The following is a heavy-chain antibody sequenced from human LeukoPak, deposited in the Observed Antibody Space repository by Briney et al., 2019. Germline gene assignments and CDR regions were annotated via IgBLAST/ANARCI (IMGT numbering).Heavy chain of an antibody. V-gene: IGHV3-23*01. CDR2: ISASGGST. Sequence: GGSLRLSCAASGFTFSSYAMNWVRQAPGKGLEWVLTISASGGSTYHAVSVKGRFTISRDNSKNTLYLQMNTLRAEDTAVYYCAKAIRTSCYGCNMDVWGEGTTVTVSS. CDR3: AKAIRTSCYGCNMDV. J-gene: IGHJ6*03. D-gene: IGHD2-2*01. CDR1: GFTFSSYA.